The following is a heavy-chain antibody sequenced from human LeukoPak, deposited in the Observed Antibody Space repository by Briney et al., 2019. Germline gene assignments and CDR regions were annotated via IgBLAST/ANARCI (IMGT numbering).Heavy chain of an antibody. Sequence: QPGGSLRLSCSGSGFTFGRHNMHWVRQAPGKGLEYVSAISYNGDSTYYVDSVKGRFTISRDNSKNTLDLQMSSLRPEDTAVYYCVSDRETQEQIWGPGTLVTVSS. CDR2: ISYNGDST. CDR3: VSDRETQEQI. D-gene: IGHD1-26*01. CDR1: GFTFGRHN. J-gene: IGHJ3*02. V-gene: IGHV3-64D*09.